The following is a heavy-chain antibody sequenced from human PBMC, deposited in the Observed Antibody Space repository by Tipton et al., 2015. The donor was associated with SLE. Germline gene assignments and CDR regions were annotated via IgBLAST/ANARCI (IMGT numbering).Heavy chain of an antibody. CDR3: AKDPALIVVVREEDY. D-gene: IGHD2-21*01. CDR1: GFTFSDYY. J-gene: IGHJ4*02. CDR2: IKQDGSEK. V-gene: IGHV3-7*03. Sequence: TLRLSCAASGFTFSDYYMSWIRQAPGKGLEWVANIKQDGSEKYYVDSVKGRFTISRDNAKNSLYLQMNSLRAEDTAVYYCAKDPALIVVVREEDYWGQGTLVTVSS.